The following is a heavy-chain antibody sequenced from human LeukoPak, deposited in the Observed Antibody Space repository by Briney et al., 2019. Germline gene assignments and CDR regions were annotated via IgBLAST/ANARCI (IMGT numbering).Heavy chain of an antibody. Sequence: QPGGSLRLSCAASGFTFSSYAISWVRQAPGKGLEWVSAISGSGGSTYYADSVKGRFTISRDNSKNTLYLQMNSLRAEDTAVYYCATHSSWQPNWFDPWGQGTLVTVSS. CDR2: ISGSGGST. V-gene: IGHV3-23*01. CDR1: GFTFSSYA. J-gene: IGHJ5*02. CDR3: ATHSSWQPNWFDP. D-gene: IGHD6-13*01.